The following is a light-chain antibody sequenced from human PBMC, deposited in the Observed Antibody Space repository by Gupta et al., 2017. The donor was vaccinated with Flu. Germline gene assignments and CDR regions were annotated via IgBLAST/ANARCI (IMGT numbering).Light chain of an antibody. CDR2: EGS. CDR3: CSYGGSSTHV. CDR1: SSDVGGYNH. V-gene: IGLV2-23*01. Sequence: QSALTQPASVSGSPGQPITISCTGTSSDVGGYNHVSWYQQHPGKAPKLMIYEGSKRPSGVSNRFSGSKSGNTASLTISGLQAEDEADYYCCSYGGSSTHVFGTGTKVTVL. J-gene: IGLJ1*01.